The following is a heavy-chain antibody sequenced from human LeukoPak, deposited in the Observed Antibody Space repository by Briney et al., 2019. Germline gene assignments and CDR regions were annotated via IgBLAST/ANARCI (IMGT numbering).Heavy chain of an antibody. V-gene: IGHV3-23*01. CDR3: ARGSDWFDP. D-gene: IGHD6-6*01. Sequence: GGSLRLSCAASGFTFSAYAMTWVRQAPGKGLEWVSAISGSGGTTYYADSVKGRFTISRDNAKNSLYLQMNSLRAEDTAVYYCARGSDWFDPWGQGTLVTVSS. J-gene: IGHJ5*02. CDR1: GFTFSAYA. CDR2: ISGSGGTT.